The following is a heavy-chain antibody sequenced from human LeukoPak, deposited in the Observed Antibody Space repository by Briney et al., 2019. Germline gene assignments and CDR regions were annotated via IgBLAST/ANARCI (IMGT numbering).Heavy chain of an antibody. J-gene: IGHJ4*02. CDR2: MNPNSGNT. D-gene: IGHD2-15*01. Sequence: ASVKVSCKASGYTFTSYDINWVRQATGQGLEWMGWMNPNSGNTGYAQKFQGRVTMTRNNSISTAYMELSSLRSEDTAVYYCARGGGYYSGGSCPYYFDYWGQGTLVTVSS. V-gene: IGHV1-8*01. CDR1: GYTFTSYD. CDR3: ARGGGYYSGGSCPYYFDY.